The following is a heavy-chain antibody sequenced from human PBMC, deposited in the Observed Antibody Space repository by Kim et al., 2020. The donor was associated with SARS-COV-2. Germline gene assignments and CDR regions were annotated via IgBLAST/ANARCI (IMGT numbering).Heavy chain of an antibody. Sequence: GGSLRLSCAASGFTFSSYAMSWVRQAPGKGLEWVSAISGSGGSTYYADSVKGRFTISRDNSKNTLYLQMNSLRAEDTAVYYCAKGGCSSTSCYVDYWGQGTLVTVSS. J-gene: IGHJ4*02. CDR1: GFTFSSYA. CDR3: AKGGCSSTSCYVDY. CDR2: ISGSGGST. D-gene: IGHD2-2*01. V-gene: IGHV3-23*01.